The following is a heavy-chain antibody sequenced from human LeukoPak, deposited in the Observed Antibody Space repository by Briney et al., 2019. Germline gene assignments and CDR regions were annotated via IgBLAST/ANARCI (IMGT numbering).Heavy chain of an antibody. Sequence: GGSLRLSCAASGFTFSSYAMSWVRQAPGKGLEWVSAISGSGGSTYYADSVKGRFTISRDNSKNTLHLQMNSLRAEDTAVYYCARDLQYSGYDLAFDYWGQGTLVTVSS. D-gene: IGHD5-12*01. CDR3: ARDLQYSGYDLAFDY. J-gene: IGHJ4*02. CDR2: ISGSGGST. CDR1: GFTFSSYA. V-gene: IGHV3-23*01.